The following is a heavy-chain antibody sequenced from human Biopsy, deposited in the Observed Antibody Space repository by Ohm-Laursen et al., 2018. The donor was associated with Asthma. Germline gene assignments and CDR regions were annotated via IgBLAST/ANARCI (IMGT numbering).Heavy chain of an antibody. CDR2: ISYTGSA. V-gene: IGHV4-39*01. CDR1: GGSMSSSSYY. J-gene: IGHJ4*02. CDR3: ARHWDWGSFFDY. D-gene: IGHD7-27*01. Sequence: SDTLSLTCTVSGGSMSSSSYYWGWIRQPPGKGPEWMGSISYTGSAYHNPPLKSLFTISEDTSKNHFSRKLSSVTAADTAVYYCARHWDWGSFFDYWGQGTPVTVSS.